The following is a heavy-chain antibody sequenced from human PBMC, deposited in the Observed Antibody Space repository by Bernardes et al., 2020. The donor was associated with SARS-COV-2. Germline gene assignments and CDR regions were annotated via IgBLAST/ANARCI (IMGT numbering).Heavy chain of an antibody. V-gene: IGHV3-66*02. CDR3: ARSGGFFDF. CDR1: GFTVSSNY. CDR2: IFGGGST. J-gene: IGHJ4*02. D-gene: IGHD3-16*01. Sequence: GSLRLSCAASGFTVSSNYMIWVRQAPGKGLEWVSVIFGGGSTHYADSVKGRFTISRDNSKNTLYLQMNSLRPEDTAVYYCARSGGFFDFWGQGTLVTVSS.